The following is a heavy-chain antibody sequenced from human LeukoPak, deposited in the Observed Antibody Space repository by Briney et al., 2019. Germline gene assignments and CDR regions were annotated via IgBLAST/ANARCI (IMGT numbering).Heavy chain of an antibody. CDR1: GGSISSGGYY. J-gene: IGHJ6*02. V-gene: IGHV4-61*08. CDR2: IHYSGST. CDR3: ARRDPDSEGVDV. D-gene: IGHD1-26*01. Sequence: SETLSLTCAVSGGSISSGGYYWSWIRQSPGKELEWIGYIHYSGSTNYNPSLKSRVAISVDTSKNQFSLNLNSVTAADTAIYYCARRDPDSEGVDVWGQGTTVTVSS.